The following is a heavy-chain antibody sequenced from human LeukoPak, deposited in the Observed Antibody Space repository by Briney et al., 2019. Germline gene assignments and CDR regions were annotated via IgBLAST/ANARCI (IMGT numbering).Heavy chain of an antibody. J-gene: IGHJ4*02. Sequence: PSETLSLTCTVSGDSISSGDYYWSWIRQPAGKGLEWIGRISSSGSTNYNPSLKSRVTISVDTSKNQFSLKLSSVTAADTAVYFCAREGGNWNYGYWGQGTLVTVSS. CDR3: AREGGNWNYGY. D-gene: IGHD1-7*01. CDR2: ISSSGST. CDR1: GDSISSGDYY. V-gene: IGHV4-61*02.